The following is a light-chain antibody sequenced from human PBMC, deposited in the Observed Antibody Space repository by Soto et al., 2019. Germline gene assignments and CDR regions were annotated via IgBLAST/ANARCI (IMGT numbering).Light chain of an antibody. J-gene: IGLJ1*01. V-gene: IGLV2-18*02. CDR1: SSDVCGYNR. CDR3: SSYTSSSPPYV. Sequence: QSVLTQPPSVSGSPGQSVTISCTGTSSDVCGYNRVSWYQQPPGTAPKLMIYEVSNRPSGVPDRFSGSKSGNTASLTISGLQAEDEADYYCSSYTSSSPPYVFGTGTKLTVL. CDR2: EVS.